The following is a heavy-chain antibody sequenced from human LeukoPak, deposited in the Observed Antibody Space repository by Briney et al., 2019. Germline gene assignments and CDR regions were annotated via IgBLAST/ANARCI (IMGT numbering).Heavy chain of an antibody. CDR1: GVSISSDDYY. CDR2: IYYSGST. D-gene: IGHD3-16*01. Sequence: IPSQTLSLTCTVSGVSISSDDYYWSWIRQPPGRGLEWVGYIYYSGSTYTHPSLKSRLTISIDTSKSQFSLTLRSVTAADTAVYYCAIVGVGDIHLDHWGQGTLVTVSS. V-gene: IGHV4-30-4*01. J-gene: IGHJ4*02. CDR3: AIVGVGDIHLDH.